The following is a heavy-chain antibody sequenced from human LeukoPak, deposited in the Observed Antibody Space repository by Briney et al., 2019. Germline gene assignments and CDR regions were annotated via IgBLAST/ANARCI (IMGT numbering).Heavy chain of an antibody. D-gene: IGHD2-15*01. CDR1: GYSFTSYW. Sequence: GESLQISCKGSGYSFTSYWIGWVRQMPGKGLEWMGIIYPGDSDTRYSPSFQGQVTISADKSISTAYLQWSSLKASDTAMYYCGRLGLKYCSSGRCYRGDYYYYMDVWGKGTTVSVSS. CDR2: IYPGDSDT. CDR3: GRLGLKYCSSGRCYRGDYYYYMDV. V-gene: IGHV5-51*01. J-gene: IGHJ6*03.